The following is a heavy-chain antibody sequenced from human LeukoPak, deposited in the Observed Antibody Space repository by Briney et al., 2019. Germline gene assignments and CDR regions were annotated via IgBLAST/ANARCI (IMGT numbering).Heavy chain of an antibody. CDR2: FDPEDGET. D-gene: IGHD2-15*01. V-gene: IGHV1-24*01. J-gene: IGHJ6*02. Sequence: ASVTVSCKVSGYTLTELSMHWVRQAPGKGLEWMGGFDPEDGETIYAQKFQGRVTMTEDTSTDTAYMELSSLRSEDTAVYYCATDKDSGGSWRRSYYYYGMDVWGQGTTVTVSS. CDR3: ATDKDSGGSWRRSYYYYGMDV. CDR1: GYTLTELS.